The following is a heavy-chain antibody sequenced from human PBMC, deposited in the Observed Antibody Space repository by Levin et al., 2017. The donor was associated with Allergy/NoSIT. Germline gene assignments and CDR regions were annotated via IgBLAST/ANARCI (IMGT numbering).Heavy chain of an antibody. CDR1: GFTFRSYW. CDR3: ARDNFYASDN. Sequence: GGSLRLSCAVSGFTFRSYWMSWVRQAPGKGLEWVANIKEDGSEKYYVDSVKGRFTVSRDNAKNSLYLQMNSLRDEDTAVYYCARDNFYASDNWGQGTLVTGSS. J-gene: IGHJ4*02. D-gene: IGHD2/OR15-2a*01. V-gene: IGHV3-7*04. CDR2: IKEDGSEK.